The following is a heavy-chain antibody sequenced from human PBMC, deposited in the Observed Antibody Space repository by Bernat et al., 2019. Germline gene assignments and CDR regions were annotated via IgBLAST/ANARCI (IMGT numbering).Heavy chain of an antibody. CDR3: AKVIGGDGYNWLGLFDS. CDR1: GFTFDDYA. Sequence: EVQLVESGGGLVQPGRSLRLSCAASGFTFDDYAMHWVRQAPGKGLEWFSGISWNSGSIGYADAVKGRFTISSDNATHSLYLQMNSLSAEDTALYSCAKVIGGDGYNWLGLFDSWGQGPLLTVSS. J-gene: IGHJ4*02. V-gene: IGHV3-9*01. D-gene: IGHD5-24*01. CDR2: ISWNSGSI.